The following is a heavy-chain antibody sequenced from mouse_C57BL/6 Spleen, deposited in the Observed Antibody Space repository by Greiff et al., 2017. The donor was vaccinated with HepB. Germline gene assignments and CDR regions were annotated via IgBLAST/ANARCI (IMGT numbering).Heavy chain of an antibody. V-gene: IGHV1-26*01. CDR2: INPNNGGT. D-gene: IGHD1-1*01. Sequence: EVQLQQSGPELVKPGASVKISCKASGYTFTDYYMNWVKQSHGKSLEWIGDINPNNGGTSYNQKFKGKATLTVDKSSSTAYMELRSLTSEDSAVYYCSYLLVGGWFAYWGQGTLVTVSA. CDR3: SYLLVGGWFAY. CDR1: GYTFTDYY. J-gene: IGHJ3*01.